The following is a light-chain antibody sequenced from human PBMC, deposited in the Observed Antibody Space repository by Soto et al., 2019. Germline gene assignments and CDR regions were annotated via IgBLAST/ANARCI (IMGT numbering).Light chain of an antibody. Sequence: IQMTQSPASPSGSVGDRVTITCRASHTISSWLAWYQQKPGKAPKLLIYKASTLKSGVPSRFSGSGSGTEFTLTISSLQPDDFATYYCQHYNSYSEAFGQGTKVDIK. CDR3: QHYNSYSEA. CDR1: HTISSW. V-gene: IGKV1-5*03. CDR2: KAS. J-gene: IGKJ1*01.